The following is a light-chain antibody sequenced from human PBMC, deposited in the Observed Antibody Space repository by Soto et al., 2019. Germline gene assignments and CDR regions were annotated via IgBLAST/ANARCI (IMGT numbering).Light chain of an antibody. CDR1: SSDVGSYNY. CDR2: DVS. V-gene: IGLV2-14*01. Sequence: QSALTQPASVSGSPGQSITISCTGTSSDVGSYNYVSWYQQHPGKAPKLMIYDVSNRPSGVSNRFSGSKSGNTASLTISGLQAEDEADYYFSSYTRSSSYVFGTGTKVTVL. J-gene: IGLJ1*01. CDR3: SSYTRSSSYV.